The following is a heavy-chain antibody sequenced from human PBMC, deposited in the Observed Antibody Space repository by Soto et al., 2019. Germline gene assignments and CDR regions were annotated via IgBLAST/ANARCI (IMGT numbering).Heavy chain of an antibody. V-gene: IGHV3-9*01. CDR1: GFTFDDFA. CDR2: MNWNGDSK. CDR3: TRDSIKSKWLPFNGFDA. J-gene: IGHJ5*02. D-gene: IGHD3-22*01. Sequence: EVKLVESGGGLVQPGRSLKISCAASGFTFDDFAMHWVRLAPGKGLEWVSGMNWNGDSKAYAASVKGRFTISRDNAKNSLYLEMNSLMPEDTAFYYCTRDSIKSKWLPFNGFDAWGQGILVSVSS.